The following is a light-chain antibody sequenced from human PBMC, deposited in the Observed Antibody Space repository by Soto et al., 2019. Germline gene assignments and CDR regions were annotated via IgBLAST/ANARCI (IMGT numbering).Light chain of an antibody. CDR3: QRCYGIPWT. CDR1: QTINSN. V-gene: IGKV1-39*01. J-gene: IGKJ1*01. CDR2: GVS. Sequence: DIQMTQSPSSLSASVGDRVTITCRASQTINSNLHWYLQRPGKAPKLLIYGVSSLQSGVPSRFSGSGSGTDFTLTISSLQPEDVAPYFCQRCYGIPWTFGQGIKVEIK.